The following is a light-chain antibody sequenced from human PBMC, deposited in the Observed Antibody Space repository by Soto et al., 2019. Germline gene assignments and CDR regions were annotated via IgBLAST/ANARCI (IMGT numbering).Light chain of an antibody. V-gene: IGLV1-44*01. CDR2: SNY. J-gene: IGLJ2*01. CDR1: SSNIGTNT. CDR3: AAWDDSLHGVV. Sequence: QSVLTQPPSASGTPGQRVTISCSGSSSNIGTNTVTWYQQVPGTAPKLLIYSNYQRPSGVPDRFSGSESGTSASLAISGLQSEDEADYYCAAWDDSLHGVVFGGGTKVTVL.